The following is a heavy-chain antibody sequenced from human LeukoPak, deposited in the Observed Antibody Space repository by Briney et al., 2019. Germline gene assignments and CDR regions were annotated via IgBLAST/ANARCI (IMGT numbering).Heavy chain of an antibody. CDR2: ISAYNGNT. V-gene: IGHV1-18*04. Sequence: GASVKVSCKASGYTFTGYGISWVRQAPGQGLEWMGWISAYNGNTNYAQKLQGRVTMTTDTSTSTAYMELRSLRSDDTAVYYCAINPIVVVPAATSGANWFDPWGQGTLVTVSS. J-gene: IGHJ5*02. D-gene: IGHD2-2*01. CDR1: GYTFTGYG. CDR3: AINPIVVVPAATSGANWFDP.